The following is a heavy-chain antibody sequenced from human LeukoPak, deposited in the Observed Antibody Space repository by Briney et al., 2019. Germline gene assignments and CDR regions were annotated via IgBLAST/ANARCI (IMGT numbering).Heavy chain of an antibody. CDR2: KYNSGST. Sequence: SETLSLTCTVSGGSVSSYYWSWIRQPPGKGLEWIGYKYNSGSTTYNPSLKSRVTMSVDTSNNHLSLRLTSVTAADTALYCCARHSYNYYGLDVWGQGTTITVSS. J-gene: IGHJ6*02. CDR1: GGSVSSYY. V-gene: IGHV4-59*08. CDR3: ARHSYNYYGLDV.